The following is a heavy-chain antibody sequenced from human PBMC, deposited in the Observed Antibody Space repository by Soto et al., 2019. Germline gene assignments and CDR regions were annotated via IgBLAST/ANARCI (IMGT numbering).Heavy chain of an antibody. J-gene: IGHJ4*02. Sequence: QVQLQESGPGLVKPSQTLSLTCTVSGGSISSGGYSWSWIRQHPGKGLEWIGYIYYSGSTYYNQSLKRRVTISVDTYKNQFSLKLSSVTAADTAVYYCASGPSYYGSGGSYYFDYWGQGTLVTVSS. CDR1: GGSISSGGYS. CDR3: ASGPSYYGSGGSYYFDY. CDR2: IYYSGST. V-gene: IGHV4-31*03. D-gene: IGHD3-10*01.